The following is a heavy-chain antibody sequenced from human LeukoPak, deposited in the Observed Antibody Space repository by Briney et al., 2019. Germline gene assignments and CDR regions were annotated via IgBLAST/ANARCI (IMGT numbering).Heavy chain of an antibody. CDR2: ISVYNDNT. D-gene: IGHD3-22*01. CDR1: GYTFISYG. V-gene: IGHV1-18*01. CDR3: ARVMYYYDSSGYSYYFDY. Sequence: ASVKVSCKASGYTFISYGISWVRQAPGQGLEWMGWISVYNDNTNYAQKLQGRVTMTTDTSTSTAYMELRSLRSDDTAVYYCARVMYYYDSSGYSYYFDYWGQGTLVTVSS. J-gene: IGHJ4*02.